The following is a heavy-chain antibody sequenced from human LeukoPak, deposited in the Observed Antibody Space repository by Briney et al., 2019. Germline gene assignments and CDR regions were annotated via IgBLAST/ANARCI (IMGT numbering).Heavy chain of an antibody. D-gene: IGHD6-19*01. V-gene: IGHV4-34*01. CDR3: ARRSGSGWYRRYFDP. J-gene: IGHJ2*01. Sequence: SETLSLTCAVYGGSFSGYYWSWIRQPPGKGLEWIGEINHSGRANYTTSIKSRVTISVDTSKNQYSLKLSSVTAADTAVYYCARRSGSGWYRRYFDPWGRGTLVTVSS. CDR2: INHSGRA. CDR1: GGSFSGYY.